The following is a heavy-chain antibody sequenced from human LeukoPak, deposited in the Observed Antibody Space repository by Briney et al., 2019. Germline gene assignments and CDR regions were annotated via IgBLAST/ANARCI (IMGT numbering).Heavy chain of an antibody. D-gene: IGHD2-15*01. CDR1: GESLNSYY. CDR2: IYESGTT. V-gene: IGHV4-34*01. J-gene: IGHJ4*02. CDR3: ARGAWATRLGS. Sequence: PSETLSLTCAVSGESLNSYYWSWVRQPPGEGLEWIGEIYESGTTENNPSLKSRVTISMVPSKQQFSLSLSSVTAADTAVYYCARGAWATRLGSWGLGTPVIVSS.